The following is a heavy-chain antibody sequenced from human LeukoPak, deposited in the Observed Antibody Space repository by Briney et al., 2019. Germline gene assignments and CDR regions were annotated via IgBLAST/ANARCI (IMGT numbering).Heavy chain of an antibody. Sequence: ASVKASCKAPGYTFTTYAMHWGRKAPGQSLEWMGWINAGNGNAKYSQTFKGRVTITRDTSASTAYMELSSLRSEDTAVYYCARAYCSSTSCYSPFDYWGQGTLVTVSS. D-gene: IGHD2-2*01. V-gene: IGHV1-3*01. CDR1: GYTFTTYA. CDR3: ARAYCSSTSCYSPFDY. CDR2: INAGNGNA. J-gene: IGHJ4*02.